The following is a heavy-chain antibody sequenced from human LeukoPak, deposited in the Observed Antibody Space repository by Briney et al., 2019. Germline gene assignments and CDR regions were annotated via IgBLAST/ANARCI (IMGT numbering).Heavy chain of an antibody. CDR3: ARGHTAVTRHFDF. Sequence: ASVKVSCKASGYTFTGYYMHWVRQALGQGLEWMGWINPNSGGTNYAQKFQGRVTMTRDTSISTAYMELSSLRAEDTAVYYCARGHTAVTRHFDFWGQGTLVTVSS. CDR1: GYTFTGYY. D-gene: IGHD4-17*01. CDR2: INPNSGGT. J-gene: IGHJ4*02. V-gene: IGHV1-2*02.